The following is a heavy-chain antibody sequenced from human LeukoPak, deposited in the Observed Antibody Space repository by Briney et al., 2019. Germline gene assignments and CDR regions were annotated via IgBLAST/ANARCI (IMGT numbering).Heavy chain of an antibody. Sequence: SETPSLTCGVYGGSFSGYTWDWIRQPPGKGLEWIGEINDIGNTNYNPSLKSRLTISVDKSKNQFSLKVNSVTAADTAVYYCVRRGYDSGQEIGDYWGQGTLVTVSS. CDR2: INDIGNT. CDR1: GGSFSGYT. V-gene: IGHV4-34*01. J-gene: IGHJ4*02. CDR3: VRRGYDSGQEIGDY. D-gene: IGHD5-18*01.